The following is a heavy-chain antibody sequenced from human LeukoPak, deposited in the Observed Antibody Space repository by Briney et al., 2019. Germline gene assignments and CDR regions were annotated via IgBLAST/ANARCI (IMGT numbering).Heavy chain of an antibody. J-gene: IGHJ6*02. V-gene: IGHV3-23*01. Sequence: GGSLRLSCAASGFTFSTYAMNWVRQAPGKGLELVSIISGSGGSTYYADPVKRRFTISRDNSKNTLYLQMNSLRVEDTAVYYCAKAPRAAAGTYNGMDVWGQGTTVTVSS. CDR3: AKAPRAAAGTYNGMDV. CDR2: ISGSGGST. CDR1: GFTFSTYA. D-gene: IGHD6-13*01.